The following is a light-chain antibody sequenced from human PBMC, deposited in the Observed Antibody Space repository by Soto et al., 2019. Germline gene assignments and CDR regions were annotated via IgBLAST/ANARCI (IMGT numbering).Light chain of an antibody. Sequence: EIVLTQSPGTMFLSTGERATLSCRASQSVSSSYLAWYQQKPGQAPRRLIYGPSSRATGIPDRFSGSGSGTDFTLTISRLEPEDFAVYYCQQYVKTFGQGTKVEIK. CDR2: GPS. CDR1: QSVSSSY. CDR3: QQYVKT. V-gene: IGKV3-20*01. J-gene: IGKJ1*01.